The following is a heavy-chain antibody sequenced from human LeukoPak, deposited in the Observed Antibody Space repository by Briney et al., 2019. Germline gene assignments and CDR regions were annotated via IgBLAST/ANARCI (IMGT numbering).Heavy chain of an antibody. V-gene: IGHV1-2*02. CDR1: GYTFTGYY. J-gene: IGHJ4*02. Sequence: ASVKVSCKASGYTFTGYYMHWVRQAPGQGLEWLGWINPNSGGTNYAQKFQGRVTMTRDTSISTAYMELSRLRSDYTAVYYCARAIGRLVVGFDYWGQGTLVTVSS. D-gene: IGHD3-22*01. CDR3: ARAIGRLVVGFDY. CDR2: INPNSGGT.